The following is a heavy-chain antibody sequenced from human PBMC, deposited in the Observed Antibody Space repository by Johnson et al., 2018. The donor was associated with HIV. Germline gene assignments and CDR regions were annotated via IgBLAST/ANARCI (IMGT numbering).Heavy chain of an antibody. V-gene: IGHV3-66*02. CDR1: GFTVSSNY. CDR2: IYSGGST. J-gene: IGHJ3*02. Sequence: VQLVESGGGLVQPGGSLRLSCAASGFTVSSNYMSWVRQAPGKGLEWVSVIYSGGSTYYADSVKGRFTISRDNSKNTLYLQTNSLRAEDTAVYYCASRYTVDAFDIWGQGTMVTVSS. CDR3: ASRYTVDAFDI. D-gene: IGHD1-1*01.